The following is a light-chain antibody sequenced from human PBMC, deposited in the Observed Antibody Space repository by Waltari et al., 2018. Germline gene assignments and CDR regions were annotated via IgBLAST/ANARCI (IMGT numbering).Light chain of an antibody. CDR3: QQCYSSPYT. CDR2: WAS. CDR1: KSVLSSSNNKHY. V-gene: IGKV4-1*01. Sequence: DIVMTQSPETLAVSMGERATINCKSSKSVLSSSNNKHYLGWNQQKPGQPPKLLISWASTRKSGFPDRFSDSGSGTDFTLSISSLQAEDVAIYYCQQCYSSPYTFGQGTKLEIK. J-gene: IGKJ2*01.